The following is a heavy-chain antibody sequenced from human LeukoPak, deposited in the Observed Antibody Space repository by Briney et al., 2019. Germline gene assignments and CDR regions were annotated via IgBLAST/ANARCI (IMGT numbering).Heavy chain of an antibody. CDR2: INNDGSII. D-gene: IGHD3-10*01. V-gene: IGHV3-74*01. CDR1: GFIFSRYW. J-gene: IGHJ4*02. CDR3: ARGPSVLGAIDN. Sequence: GGSLRLSCAASGFIFSRYWMHWVRQAPGKELVWVSRINNDGSIINTADSVKGRFTISRDNAKDMLYLQMDSLRAEDTAIYYCARGPSVLGAIDNWGQGTLVAVSS.